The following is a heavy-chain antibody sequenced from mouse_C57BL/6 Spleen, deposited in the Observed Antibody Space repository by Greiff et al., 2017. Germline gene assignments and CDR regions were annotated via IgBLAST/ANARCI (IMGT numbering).Heavy chain of an antibody. V-gene: IGHV5-9-1*02. CDR3: TRENDYDGGGYYAMDY. J-gene: IGHJ4*01. CDR1: GFTFSSYA. Sequence: EVKLMESGEGLVKPGGSLKLSCAASGFTFSSYAMSWVRQTPEKRLEWVAYISSGGDYIYYADTVKGRFTISRDNARNTLYLQMSSLKSEDTAMYYCTRENDYDGGGYYAMDYWGQGTSVTVSS. D-gene: IGHD2-4*01. CDR2: ISSGGDYI.